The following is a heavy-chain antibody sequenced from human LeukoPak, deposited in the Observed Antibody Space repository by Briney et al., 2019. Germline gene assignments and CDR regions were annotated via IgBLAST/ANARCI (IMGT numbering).Heavy chain of an antibody. J-gene: IGHJ4*02. CDR3: AKEVGLLG. Sequence: GGSLRLSCAVSGFTFNNAWMNWVRQAPGKGLEWVGRIKRKIEAEATDYAAPVKGRFTISRDNSKNTLYLQMNSLRAEDTAVYYCAKEVGLLGWGQGTLVTVSS. V-gene: IGHV3-15*07. D-gene: IGHD2-21*01. CDR2: IKRKIEAEAT. CDR1: GFTFNNAW.